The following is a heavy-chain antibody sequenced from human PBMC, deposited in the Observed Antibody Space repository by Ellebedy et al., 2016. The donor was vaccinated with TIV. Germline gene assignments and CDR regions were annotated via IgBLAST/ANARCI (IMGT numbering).Heavy chain of an antibody. CDR1: GYTFTSYY. J-gene: IGHJ6*02. Sequence: ASVKVSXKASGYTFTSYYMHWVRQAPGQGLEWMGLINPSGGSTSYAQKFQGRVTMTRDTSTSTVYMELSSLRSEDTAVYYCARDTIFGVVITYYYGMDVWGQGTTVTVSS. CDR2: INPSGGST. V-gene: IGHV1-46*01. D-gene: IGHD3-3*01. CDR3: ARDTIFGVVITYYYGMDV.